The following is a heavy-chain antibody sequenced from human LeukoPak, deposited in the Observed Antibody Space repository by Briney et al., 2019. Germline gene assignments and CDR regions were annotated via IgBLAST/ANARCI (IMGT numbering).Heavy chain of an antibody. Sequence: SQTLSLTCTVSGCSISSGGYYWSWIRQHPGKGLEWIGYIYYSGSTYYNPSLKSRVTISVDTSKNQFSLKLSSVTAADTAVYYCARESPAICFDYWGQGTLVTVSS. J-gene: IGHJ4*02. D-gene: IGHD2-2*01. CDR2: IYYSGST. V-gene: IGHV4-31*03. CDR1: GCSISSGGYY. CDR3: ARESPAICFDY.